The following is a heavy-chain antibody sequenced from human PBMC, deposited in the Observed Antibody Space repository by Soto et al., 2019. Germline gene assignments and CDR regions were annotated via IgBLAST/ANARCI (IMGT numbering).Heavy chain of an antibody. J-gene: IGHJ4*02. CDR2: ISAYNGNT. V-gene: IGHV1-18*01. CDR1: GYSFATSG. CDR3: ARAGQYYDSSGYAD. D-gene: IGHD3-22*01. Sequence: VTLVQSGTEVKKPGASMKVSCKASGYSFATSGISWVRQAPGQGLEWMGWISAYNGNTNYDQKLHDRIIMTTDTSTSTAYLELRSLRSYDTAVYYCARAGQYYDSSGYADWGQGPLVTVSS.